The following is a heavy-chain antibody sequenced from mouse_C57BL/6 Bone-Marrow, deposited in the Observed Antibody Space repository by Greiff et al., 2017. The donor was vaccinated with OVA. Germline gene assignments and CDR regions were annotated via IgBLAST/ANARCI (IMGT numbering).Heavy chain of an antibody. V-gene: IGHV1-81*01. Sequence: LQESGAELARPGASVKLSCKASGYTFTSYGISWVKQRTGQGLEWIGEIYPRSGNTYYNEKFKGKATLTADKSSSTAYMALRSLTSEDSAVYFCARYYGYLYAMDYWGQGTSVTVSS. CDR3: ARYYGYLYAMDY. D-gene: IGHD2-2*01. CDR2: IYPRSGNT. J-gene: IGHJ4*01. CDR1: GYTFTSYG.